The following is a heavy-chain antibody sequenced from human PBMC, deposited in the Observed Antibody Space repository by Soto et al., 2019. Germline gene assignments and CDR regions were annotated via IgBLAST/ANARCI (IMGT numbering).Heavy chain of an antibody. D-gene: IGHD3-10*01. J-gene: IGHJ6*02. CDR2: LYYSGNT. V-gene: IGHV4-59*01. CDR3: ARGGSEGGLDV. CDR1: EASFSSYS. Sequence: SEPLSITFTVSEASFSSYSWTWIRQAPGKGLEWIGYLYYSGNTNYNPSLKSRVTMSVDTSKNHFYLTLTSATAADTAVYFCARGGSEGGLDVWGQGTTVT.